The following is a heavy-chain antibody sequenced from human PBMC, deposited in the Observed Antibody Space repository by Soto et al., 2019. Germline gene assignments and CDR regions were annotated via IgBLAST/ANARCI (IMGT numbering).Heavy chain of an antibody. CDR3: ARDFLSAAAAGPTDAFDI. CDR2: IWYDGSNK. CDR1: GFTFSSYG. D-gene: IGHD6-13*01. J-gene: IGHJ3*02. V-gene: IGHV3-33*01. Sequence: GVSLRLSCAASGFTFSSYGMHWVRQAPGKGLEWVAVIWYDGSNKYYADSVKGRFTISRDNSKTTLYLQMNSLRAEDTAVYYCARDFLSAAAAGPTDAFDIWGQGTMVTVSS.